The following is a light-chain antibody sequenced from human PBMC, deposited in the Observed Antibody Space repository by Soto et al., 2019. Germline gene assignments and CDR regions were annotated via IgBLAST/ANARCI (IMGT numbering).Light chain of an antibody. CDR3: QQYNNWPPLP. CDR1: QSISSN. Sequence: EIVMTQSPATLSVSPGERATLSCRASQSISSNLAWYQQKPGQAPRLLIYGASTRATGIPDRFSGSGSGTEFTLTISRLQSEAFAVYYCQQYNNWPPLPFGGGTKVQIK. CDR2: GAS. J-gene: IGKJ4*01. V-gene: IGKV3-15*01.